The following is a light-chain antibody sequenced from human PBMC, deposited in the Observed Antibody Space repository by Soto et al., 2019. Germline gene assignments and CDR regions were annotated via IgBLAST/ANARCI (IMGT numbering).Light chain of an antibody. V-gene: IGKV1-39*01. CDR2: GTS. CDR1: QTVFNC. J-gene: IGKJ5*01. CDR3: QQTDSPPLS. Sequence: IQMTQSPSSLSASVGDRVTIPCRASQTVFNCLNWYQQKARMAPKLLIYGTSKLQGGVPSRFNGSGSGAEFTLTISSLQPEDVATYYCQQTDSPPLSFGQGTRLEIK.